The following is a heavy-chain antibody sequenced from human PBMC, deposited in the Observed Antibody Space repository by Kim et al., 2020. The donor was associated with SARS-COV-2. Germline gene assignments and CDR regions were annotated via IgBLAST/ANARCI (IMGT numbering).Heavy chain of an antibody. V-gene: IGHV4-59*13. CDR2: IYYSGST. CDR1: GGSISSYY. CDR3: ARGGSSWYGDYYYYYGMDV. D-gene: IGHD6-13*01. Sequence: SETLSLTCTVSGGSISSYYWSWIRQPPGKGLEWIGYIYYSGSTNYNPSLKSRVTISVDTSKNQFSLKLSSVTAADTAVYYCARGGSSWYGDYYYYYGMDVWGQGTTVTVSS. J-gene: IGHJ6*02.